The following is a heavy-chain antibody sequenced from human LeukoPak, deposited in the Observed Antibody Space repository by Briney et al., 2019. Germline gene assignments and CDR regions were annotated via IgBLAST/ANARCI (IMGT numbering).Heavy chain of an antibody. D-gene: IGHD3-10*01. CDR1: GVSFSSNSYY. V-gene: IGHV4-39*07. CDR3: ANTAASGYYYYMDV. Sequence: SETLSLTCNVSGVSFSSNSYYWAWIRQPPGKGLEWIGSIYYSGSTYYNPSLKSRVTISVDTSKNQFSLKLNSVTAADTAMYFCANTAASGYYYYMDVWGKGTTVTVSS. J-gene: IGHJ6*03. CDR2: IYYSGST.